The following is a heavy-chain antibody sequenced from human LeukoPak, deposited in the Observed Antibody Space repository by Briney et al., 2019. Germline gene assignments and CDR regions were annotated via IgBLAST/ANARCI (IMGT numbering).Heavy chain of an antibody. J-gene: IGHJ4*02. Sequence: KSSETLSLTCTVSGGSISSYYWSWIRQPPGKGLEWIGYIYYSGSTNYNPSLKSRVTISVDTSKNQFSLKLISVTAADTAVHYCARRSESGYTYGIFDYWGQGTLVTVSS. V-gene: IGHV4-59*08. CDR3: ARRSESGYTYGIFDY. CDR2: IYYSGST. D-gene: IGHD5-18*01. CDR1: GGSISSYY.